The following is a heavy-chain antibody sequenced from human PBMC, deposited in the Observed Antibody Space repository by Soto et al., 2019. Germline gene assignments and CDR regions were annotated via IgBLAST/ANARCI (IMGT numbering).Heavy chain of an antibody. D-gene: IGHD4-4*01. J-gene: IGHJ5*02. V-gene: IGHV1-2*02. CDR1: GYPFSDNQ. CDR2: INPKSDDT. Sequence: GASVKVSCKASGYPFSDNQIHWLRRAPGQGLEWMGRINPKSDDTNYAQKFQGRVTMTRGTSIDTAYLGLTGLTSDDTATYYCARKHSLDYIRWGLDPWGQGTLVTVSS. CDR3: ARKHSLDYIRWGLDP.